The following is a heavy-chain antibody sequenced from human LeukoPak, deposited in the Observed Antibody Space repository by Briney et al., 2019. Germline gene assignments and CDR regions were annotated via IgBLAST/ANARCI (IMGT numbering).Heavy chain of an antibody. CDR1: GGSITSGDYH. CDR3: AREARGVTTNAHDTFDI. V-gene: IGHV4-31*03. D-gene: IGHD4-11*01. Sequence: PSQTLSLTCTVSGGSITSGDYHWSWIRQFPGKGLEWIGYIYRSGSAYYNPSLKSRLTMSVDTSTNQFSLKLNSLTAADTAVYFCAREARGVTTNAHDTFDIWGQGTMVTVSS. CDR2: IYRSGSA. J-gene: IGHJ3*02.